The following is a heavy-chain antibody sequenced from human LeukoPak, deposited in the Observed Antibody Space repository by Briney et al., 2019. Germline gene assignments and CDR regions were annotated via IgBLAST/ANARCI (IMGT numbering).Heavy chain of an antibody. Sequence: GASVKVSCKVSGYTLTELSMHWVRQAPGKGLEWMGGFDPEDGETIYAQRFQGRVTMTEDTSTDTAYMELSSLRSEDTAVYYCATAVRGLVRGVYYYGMDVWGQGTTVTVSS. CDR1: GYTLTELS. CDR2: FDPEDGET. J-gene: IGHJ6*02. CDR3: ATAVRGLVRGVYYYGMDV. D-gene: IGHD3-10*01. V-gene: IGHV1-24*01.